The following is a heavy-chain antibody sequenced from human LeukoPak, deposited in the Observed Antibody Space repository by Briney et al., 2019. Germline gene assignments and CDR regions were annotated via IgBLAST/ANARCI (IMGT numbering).Heavy chain of an antibody. CDR3: ARGRTVTTDFYFDY. D-gene: IGHD4-17*01. CDR2: IIPIFGTA. V-gene: IGHV1-69*01. Sequence: SVNVPCKASGGTFSSYAISWVRQAPGQGLEWMGGIIPIFGTANYAQKFQGRVTITADESTSTAYMELSSLRSEDTAVYYCARGRTVTTDFYFDYWGQGTLVTVSS. J-gene: IGHJ4*02. CDR1: GGTFSSYA.